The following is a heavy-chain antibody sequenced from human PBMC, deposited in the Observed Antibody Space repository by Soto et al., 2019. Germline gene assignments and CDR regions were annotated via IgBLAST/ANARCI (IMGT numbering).Heavy chain of an antibody. V-gene: IGHV1-3*01. CDR1: GYTFTSYA. J-gene: IGHJ4*02. D-gene: IGHD3-16*02. Sequence: ASVKVSCKASGYTFTSYAMHWVRQAPGQRLEWMGWINAGNGNTKYSQKFQGRVTITRDTSASTAYMELSSLRSEDTAVYYCARSIYDYIWGSYRIDYWGQGTLVTVSS. CDR2: INAGNGNT. CDR3: ARSIYDYIWGSYRIDY.